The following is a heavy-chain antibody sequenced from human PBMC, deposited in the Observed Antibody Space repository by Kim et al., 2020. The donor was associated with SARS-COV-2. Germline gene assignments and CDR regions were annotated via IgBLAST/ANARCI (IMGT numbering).Heavy chain of an antibody. CDR2: IWYDGSNK. Sequence: GGSLRLSCAASGFTFSSYGMHWVRQAPGKGLEWVAVIWYDGSNKYYADSVKGRFTISRDNSKNTLYLQMNSLRAEDTAVYYCAKAPFWESYCSSTSWYHCYYYGMDVWGQGTTVTVSS. CDR1: GFTFSSYG. J-gene: IGHJ6*02. V-gene: IGHV3-33*06. D-gene: IGHD2-2*01. CDR3: AKAPFWESYCSSTSWYHCYYYGMDV.